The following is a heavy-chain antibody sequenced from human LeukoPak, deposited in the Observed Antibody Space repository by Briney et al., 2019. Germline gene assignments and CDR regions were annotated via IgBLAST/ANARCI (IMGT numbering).Heavy chain of an antibody. D-gene: IGHD7-27*01. CDR3: ARDFAWGSGGAPIDDNWLDP. V-gene: IGHV1-18*01. J-gene: IGHJ5*02. Sequence: ASVKVSCKTSGYTFVNYGISWVRQAPGQGLEWMGWISAYNGNTNYAQKLQGRVTMTTDTSTSTAYMELRSLRFDDTAVYYCARDFAWGSGGAPIDDNWLDPWGQGTLVTVSS. CDR1: GYTFVNYG. CDR2: ISAYNGNT.